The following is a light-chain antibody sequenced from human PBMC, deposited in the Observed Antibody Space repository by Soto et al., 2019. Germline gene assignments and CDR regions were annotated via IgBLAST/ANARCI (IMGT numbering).Light chain of an antibody. CDR1: QSVSSH. J-gene: IGKJ5*01. Sequence: EIVLTPSPATLSLSPVYRATVSCTASQSVSSHLAWYQQKRGQAPRLLIYDASSRASGIPARFSGSGSGTDFTLTISSLEPEDFAVYYCQQGGNWPLTCGQGTRREIK. CDR3: QQGGNWPLT. V-gene: IGKV3-11*01. CDR2: DAS.